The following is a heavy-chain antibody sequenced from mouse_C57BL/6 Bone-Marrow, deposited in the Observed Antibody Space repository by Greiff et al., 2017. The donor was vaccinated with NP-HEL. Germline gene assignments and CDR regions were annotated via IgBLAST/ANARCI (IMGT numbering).Heavy chain of an antibody. J-gene: IGHJ2*01. D-gene: IGHD1-2*01. CDR2: INYDGSST. CDR3: ARVGATAVDY. CDR1: GFTFSDYY. Sequence: EVQLVESEGGLVQPGSSMKLSCTASGFTFSDYYMAWVRQVPEKGLEWVANINYDGSSTYYLDSLKSRFIISGDNAKNILYLQMSSLKSEDTATYYCARVGATAVDYWGQGTTLTVSS. V-gene: IGHV5-16*01.